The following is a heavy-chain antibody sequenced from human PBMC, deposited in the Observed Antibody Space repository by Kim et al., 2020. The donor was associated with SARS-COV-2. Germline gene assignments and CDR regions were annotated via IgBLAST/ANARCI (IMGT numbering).Heavy chain of an antibody. V-gene: IGHV1-2*02. Sequence: ASVKVSCKASGYTFTGYYMHWVRQAPGQGLEWMGWINPNSGGTNYAQKFQGRVTMTRDTSISTAYMELSRLRSDDTAVYYCARDGRLSSIAARGWFDPWGQGTLVTVSS. CDR2: INPNSGGT. D-gene: IGHD6-6*01. CDR3: ARDGRLSSIAARGWFDP. CDR1: GYTFTGYY. J-gene: IGHJ5*02.